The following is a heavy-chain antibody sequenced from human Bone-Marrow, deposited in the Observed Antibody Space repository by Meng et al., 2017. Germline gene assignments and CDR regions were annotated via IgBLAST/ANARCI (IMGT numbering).Heavy chain of an antibody. D-gene: IGHD6-19*01. J-gene: IGHJ4*02. CDR1: GYSFTSYW. CDR3: ARHPGWYHPYFYY. CDR2: IYPGDSDT. Sequence: KVSCKGSGYSFTSYWIGWVRQMPGKGLEWMGIIYPGDSDTRYSPSFQAQVTISADQSISTAYLQWSSLKASHTPMYYCARHPGWYHPYFYYWGQGTLVTVSS. V-gene: IGHV5-51*01.